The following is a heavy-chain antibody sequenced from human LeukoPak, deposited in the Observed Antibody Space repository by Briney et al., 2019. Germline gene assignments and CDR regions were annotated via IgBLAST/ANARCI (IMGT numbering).Heavy chain of an antibody. CDR3: ASDGVHYDFWSGQGSCFDY. CDR1: GGSISSGSYY. CDR2: IYTSGST. D-gene: IGHD3-3*01. V-gene: IGHV4-61*02. J-gene: IGHJ4*02. Sequence: PSETLSLTCTVSGGSISSGSYYGSWIRQPAGKGLEWLGRIYTSGSTNYNPSLKSRVTISVDTSKNQFSLKVSSVTAADTAVYYCASDGVHYDFWSGQGSCFDYWGQETLVTVSS.